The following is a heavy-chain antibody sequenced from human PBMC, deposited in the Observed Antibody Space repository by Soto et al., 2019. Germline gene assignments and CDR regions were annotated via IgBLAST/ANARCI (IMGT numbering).Heavy chain of an antibody. Sequence: QVQLQESGPGLVKPSQTLSLTCTVSGGSVSSGGYYWSWIRQHPGKALEWIGDIYNSGSTYYNPSLKSRVTISVDTSKNQFSLKLSSVTAADTAVYYCARGGDPNYYDSRGYYPGWGQGTLVSVSS. CDR2: IYNSGST. J-gene: IGHJ4*02. D-gene: IGHD3-22*01. CDR3: ARGGDPNYYDSRGYYPG. CDR1: GGSVSSGGYY. V-gene: IGHV4-31*03.